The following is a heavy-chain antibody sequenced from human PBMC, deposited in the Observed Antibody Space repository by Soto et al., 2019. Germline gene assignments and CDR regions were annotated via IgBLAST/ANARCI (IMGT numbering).Heavy chain of an antibody. CDR2: IIPLLGPA. CDR1: GGTFNTHA. J-gene: IGHJ6*02. Sequence: GASVKVSCKASGGTFNTHAISWVRQAPGQGLEWMGGIIPLLGPANYAQKFQGRVTISADKSRSTVYMELSRLRSEDTAVYYCAREGELLDYGMDVWGQGTTVTVSS. D-gene: IGHD1-7*01. V-gene: IGHV1-69*10. CDR3: AREGELLDYGMDV.